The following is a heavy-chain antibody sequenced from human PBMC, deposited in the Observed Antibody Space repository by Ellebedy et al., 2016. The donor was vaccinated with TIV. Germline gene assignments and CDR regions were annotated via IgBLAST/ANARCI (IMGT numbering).Heavy chain of an antibody. Sequence: GESLKISXAASGFTFSSYWMHWVRQAPGKGLVWVSRINSDGSSTSYADSVKGRFTISRDNAKNTLYLQMNSLRAEDTAVFYCARDPYYGMDVWGQGTTVTVSS. CDR2: INSDGSST. J-gene: IGHJ6*02. CDR3: ARDPYYGMDV. CDR1: GFTFSSYW. V-gene: IGHV3-74*01.